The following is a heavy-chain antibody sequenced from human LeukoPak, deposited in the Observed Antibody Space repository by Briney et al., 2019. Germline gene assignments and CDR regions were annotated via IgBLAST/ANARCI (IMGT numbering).Heavy chain of an antibody. CDR3: ACMKGAYNYYGMDV. CDR2: ISGSGGST. Sequence: GGSLRLSCAASGFTFSSYAMSWVRQAPGKGLEWVSAISGSGGSTYYADSVKGRFTISRDNSKNTLYLQMNSLRAEDTAVYYCACMKGAYNYYGMDVWGQGTTVTVSS. CDR1: GFTFSSYA. D-gene: IGHD3-16*01. J-gene: IGHJ6*02. V-gene: IGHV3-23*01.